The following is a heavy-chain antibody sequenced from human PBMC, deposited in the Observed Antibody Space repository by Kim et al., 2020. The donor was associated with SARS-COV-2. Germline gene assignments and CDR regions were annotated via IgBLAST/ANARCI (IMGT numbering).Heavy chain of an antibody. Sequence: SVKVSCKASGGTFSSYAISWVRQAPGQGLEWMGGIIPIFGTANYAQKFQGRVTITADESTSTAYMELSSLRSEDTAVYYCASHQPLMITFGGVYFYYGMDVWGQGTTVTVSS. D-gene: IGHD3-16*01. J-gene: IGHJ6*02. CDR2: IIPIFGTA. CDR1: GGTFSSYA. CDR3: ASHQPLMITFGGVYFYYGMDV. V-gene: IGHV1-69*13.